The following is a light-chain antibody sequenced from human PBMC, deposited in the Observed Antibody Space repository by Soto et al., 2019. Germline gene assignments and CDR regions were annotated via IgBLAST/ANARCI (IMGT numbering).Light chain of an antibody. Sequence: QSVLTQPPSVSEAPGQRVTISCTGSSSNIGAGYAAHWYQQVPGTAPKLLIYENNNRPSGVPDRFSGSKSGTSATLAITGLEAEDEAEYYCQAYDSSRGRHVFGTGTKLTVL. J-gene: IGLJ1*01. CDR2: ENN. CDR1: SSNIGAGYA. CDR3: QAYDSSRGRHV. V-gene: IGLV1-40*01.